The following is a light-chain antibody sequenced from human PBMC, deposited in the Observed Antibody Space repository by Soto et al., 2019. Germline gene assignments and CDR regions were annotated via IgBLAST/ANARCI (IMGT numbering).Light chain of an antibody. CDR1: QSVRSNY. V-gene: IGKV3-20*01. CDR3: QQYASSPLT. Sequence: EIVLTQSPGTLSLSSGERATLSCRASQSVRSNYLAWYQQKPGQAPRLLIYGASSRATSIPDRFGGSGSGTDFTHTISRLEPEDIAGYYCQQYASSPLTFGGGTKVEIK. J-gene: IGKJ4*01. CDR2: GAS.